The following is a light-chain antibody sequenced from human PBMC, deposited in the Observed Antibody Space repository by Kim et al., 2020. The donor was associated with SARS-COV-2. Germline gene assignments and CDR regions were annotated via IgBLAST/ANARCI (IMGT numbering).Light chain of an antibody. CDR3: SAWDSSLSAWV. V-gene: IGLV10-54*01. CDR1: NNDVGNEG. J-gene: IGLJ3*02. CDR2: RNN. Sequence: QTATLTCPGTNNDVGNEGATWLQQHQGHPPKLLSSRNNNRPSGISERFSASRSGDTASLTITGLQPEDEADYYCSAWDSSLSAWVFGGGTKLTVL.